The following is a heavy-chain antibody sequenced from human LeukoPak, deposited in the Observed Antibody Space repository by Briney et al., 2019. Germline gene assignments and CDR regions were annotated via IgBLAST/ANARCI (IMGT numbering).Heavy chain of an antibody. CDR1: GGSFSGYY. Sequence: SETLSLTCAVYGGSFSGYYWSWIRQPPGKGLEWIGEINHSGSTNYNPSLKSRVTISVDTSKNQFSLKLSPVTAADTAVYYCARAQLATIAVAAIDYWGQGTLVTVSS. V-gene: IGHV4-34*01. CDR2: INHSGST. J-gene: IGHJ4*02. D-gene: IGHD6-19*01. CDR3: ARAQLATIAVAAIDY.